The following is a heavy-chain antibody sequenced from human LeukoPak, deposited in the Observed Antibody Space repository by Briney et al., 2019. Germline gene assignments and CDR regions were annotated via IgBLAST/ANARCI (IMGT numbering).Heavy chain of an antibody. D-gene: IGHD6-19*01. V-gene: IGHV4-39*02. CDR2: IYYSGST. Sequence: SETLSLTCTVSGGSISSSSYYWGWIRQPPGKGLEWIGSIYYSGSTYYNPSLKSRVTISVDTSKNQFSLKLSSVTAADTAVYYCAREKYSSGWYQNNWFDPWGQGTLVTVSS. CDR3: AREKYSSGWYQNNWFDP. CDR1: GGSISSSSYY. J-gene: IGHJ5*02.